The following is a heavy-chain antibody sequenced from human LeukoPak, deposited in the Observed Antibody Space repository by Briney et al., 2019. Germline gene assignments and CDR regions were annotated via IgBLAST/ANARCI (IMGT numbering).Heavy chain of an antibody. CDR2: IIPIFGTA. D-gene: IGHD4-23*01. J-gene: IGHJ4*02. Sequence: SVKVSCKASGGTFSSYAISWVRQAPGQGLEWMGGIIPIFGTANYAQKFQGRVTITADESTSTAYMELSSLRSEDTAVYYCAGASTIYGGTYYFDYWGQGTLVTVSS. V-gene: IGHV1-69*13. CDR1: GGTFSSYA. CDR3: AGASTIYGGTYYFDY.